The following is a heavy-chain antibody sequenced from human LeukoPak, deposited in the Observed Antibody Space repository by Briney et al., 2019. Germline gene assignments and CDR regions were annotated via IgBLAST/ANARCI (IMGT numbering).Heavy chain of an antibody. CDR3: AWRYSWNDEGWFDP. J-gene: IGHJ5*02. V-gene: IGHV1-69*04. D-gene: IGHD1-1*01. CDR1: GGTFSSYA. Sequence: SVKVSCKASGGTFSSYAISWVRQAPGQGLEWMGRIIPIFGIANYAQKFQGRVTITADKSTSTAYMELSSLRSEDTAVYYCAWRYSWNDEGWFDPWGQGTLVTVSS. CDR2: IIPIFGIA.